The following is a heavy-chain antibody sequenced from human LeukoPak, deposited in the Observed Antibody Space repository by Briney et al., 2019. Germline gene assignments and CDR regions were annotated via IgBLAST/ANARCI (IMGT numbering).Heavy chain of an antibody. V-gene: IGHV3-48*04. D-gene: IGHD3-3*01. CDR1: GFTFSSYS. J-gene: IGHJ6*03. CDR3: ARDKIRFLEWAGNYYYYMDV. Sequence: GGSLRLSCAASGFTFSSYSMNWVRQAPGKGLEWVSYISSSSSTIYYADSVKGRFTISRDNAKNSLYLQMNSLRAEDTAVYYCARDKIRFLEWAGNYYYYMDVWGKGTTVTVSS. CDR2: ISSSSSTI.